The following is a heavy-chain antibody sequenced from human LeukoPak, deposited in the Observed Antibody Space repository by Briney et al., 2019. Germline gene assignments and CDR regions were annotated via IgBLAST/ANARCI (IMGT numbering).Heavy chain of an antibody. Sequence: PSETLSLTCTVSDYSISSGYGYYWGWIRQPPGKGLEWIGNIYHSGITYYNHFNSSLKSRVTISIDTSKNQFSLRLTSVTAADTAVYFCATLVSTRYYFDYWGQGTLVTVSS. J-gene: IGHJ4*02. CDR1: DYSISSGYGYY. V-gene: IGHV4-38-2*02. CDR3: ATLVSTRYYFDY. CDR2: IYHSGIT. D-gene: IGHD5/OR15-5a*01.